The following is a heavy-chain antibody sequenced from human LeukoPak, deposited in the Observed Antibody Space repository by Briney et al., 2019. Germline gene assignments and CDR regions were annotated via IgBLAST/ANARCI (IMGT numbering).Heavy chain of an antibody. CDR3: ARVRGSYVMDV. V-gene: IGHV3-7*04. D-gene: IGHD1-26*01. CDR1: GFTFNRYW. Sequence: PGGSLRLSCAASGFTFNRYWMSWVRQAPGKGLEWVANINEDGSEKYFVDSVKGRFTISRDNAKNSLYLQMGSLRAGDTGVYYCARVRGSYVMDVWGQGTTVTVSS. J-gene: IGHJ6*02. CDR2: INEDGSEK.